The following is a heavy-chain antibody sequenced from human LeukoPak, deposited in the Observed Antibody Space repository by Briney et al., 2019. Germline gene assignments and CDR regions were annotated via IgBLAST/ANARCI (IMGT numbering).Heavy chain of an antibody. D-gene: IGHD2-15*01. CDR3: ARGFCSGGSCYPFYFDY. CDR1: GFTVSSNH. J-gene: IGHJ4*02. CDR2: IYSGGTT. Sequence: GGSLRLSCAASGFTVSSNHRSWVRQAPGKGLEWVSVIYSGGTTYYADSVKGRFTISRDNSKNTLYLQMNSLRVEDTAVYYCARGFCSGGSCYPFYFDYWGQGTVVTVSS. V-gene: IGHV3-53*01.